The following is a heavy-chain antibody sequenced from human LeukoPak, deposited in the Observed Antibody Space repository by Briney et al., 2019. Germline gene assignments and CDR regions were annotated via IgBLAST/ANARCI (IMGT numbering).Heavy chain of an antibody. J-gene: IGHJ4*02. Sequence: GASVKVSCKASGYTFTGYDMHWGRQAPGQGLEWMGWINPNSGGTNYAQKFQGRVSMTRDTSISTAYMELSRLRSDDTAVYYCAREGSSSILDYWGQGTLVTVSS. D-gene: IGHD6-6*01. CDR3: AREGSSSILDY. V-gene: IGHV1-2*02. CDR1: GYTFTGYD. CDR2: INPNSGGT.